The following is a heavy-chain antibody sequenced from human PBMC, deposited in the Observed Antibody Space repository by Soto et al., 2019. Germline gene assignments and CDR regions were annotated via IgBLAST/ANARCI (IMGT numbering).Heavy chain of an antibody. CDR2: ISTYTGNT. D-gene: IGHD3-10*01. J-gene: IGHJ6*02. CDR3: ARGYYYGSGRPTPGGMDV. CDR1: GYTFTNYD. V-gene: IGHV1-18*01. Sequence: QVHLVQSGAEVKKPGASVKVSCKASGYTFTNYDINWVRQAPGQGLEWMGWISTYTGNTNYAQKLQGRVTMTTDTXTXTXTMELGSRRSDDTAVYYCARGYYYGSGRPTPGGMDVWGQGTTVTVSS.